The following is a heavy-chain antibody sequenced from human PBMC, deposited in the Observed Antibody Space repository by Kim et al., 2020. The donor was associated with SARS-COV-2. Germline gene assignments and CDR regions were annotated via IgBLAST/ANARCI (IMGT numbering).Heavy chain of an antibody. V-gene: IGHV3-21*01. Sequence: YYADSVKGRFTISRDNAKNSLYLQMNSLRAEDTAVYYCARWAGAPGAFDIWGQGTMVTVSS. J-gene: IGHJ3*02. CDR3: ARWAGAPGAFDI.